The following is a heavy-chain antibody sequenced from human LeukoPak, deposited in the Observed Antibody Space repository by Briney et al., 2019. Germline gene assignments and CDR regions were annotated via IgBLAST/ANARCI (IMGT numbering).Heavy chain of an antibody. CDR3: AKGDQGYCSSTSCYMDN. J-gene: IGHJ4*02. CDR2: ISSSSSYI. Sequence: GGSLRLSCAASGFTFSSYSMNWVRQAPGKGLEWVSSISSSSSYIYYADSVKGRFTISRDNAKNSLYLQMNSLRAEDMAVYYCAKGDQGYCSSTSCYMDNWGQGTLVTASS. D-gene: IGHD2-2*02. V-gene: IGHV3-21*04. CDR1: GFTFSSYS.